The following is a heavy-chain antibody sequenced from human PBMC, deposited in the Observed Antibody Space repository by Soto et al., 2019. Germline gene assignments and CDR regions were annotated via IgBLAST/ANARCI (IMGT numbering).Heavy chain of an antibody. CDR3: ARGSTGIGY. CDR2: ISAYSGNT. J-gene: IGHJ4*01. D-gene: IGHD2-2*01. CDR1: GYTFTSYG. Sequence: QVQLVQSGAEVKKPGASVKVSCKASGYTFTSYGISWVRQAPGLGHEWMGWISAYSGNTNYPQKLQGKVTMTTDTATSTAYMELRSLRADDAAVYYCARGSTGIGYWGQGTMVTVSS. V-gene: IGHV1-18*01.